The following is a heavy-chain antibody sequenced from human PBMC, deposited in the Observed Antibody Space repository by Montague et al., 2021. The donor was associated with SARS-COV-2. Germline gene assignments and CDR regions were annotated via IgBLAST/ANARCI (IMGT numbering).Heavy chain of an antibody. CDR3: ARFFSSWTD. J-gene: IGHJ4*02. V-gene: IGHV4-4*02. Sequence: SETLSLTCAVSGGSISSGNWWSWFRQPPGKGLDWIGEIYHSGSTNYNPSFKSRVTISLDKSKNQFSLNLSSATAAATAVYYCARFFSSWTDWGQGTLVTVSS. CDR2: IYHSGST. D-gene: IGHD6-13*01. CDR1: GGSISSGNW.